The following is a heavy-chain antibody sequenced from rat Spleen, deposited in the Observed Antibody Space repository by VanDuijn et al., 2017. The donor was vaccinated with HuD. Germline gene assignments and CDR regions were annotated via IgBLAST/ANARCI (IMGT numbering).Heavy chain of an antibody. CDR1: GFTFNNYD. CDR3: TRNWDY. V-gene: IGHV5S13*01. J-gene: IGHJ2*01. D-gene: IGHD3-6*01. Sequence: EVQLVESGGGLVQPGRSLKLSCEASGFTFNNYDMAWVRQAPTKGLEWIASITKAGGNTYYPDSVKGRFTISSDNSKNTLYLQMNSLRSEDTATYYCTRNWDYWGQGVMVTVSS. CDR2: ITKAGGNT.